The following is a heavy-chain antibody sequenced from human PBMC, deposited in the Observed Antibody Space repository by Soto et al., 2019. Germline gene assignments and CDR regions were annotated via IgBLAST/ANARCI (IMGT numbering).Heavy chain of an antibody. J-gene: IGHJ5*02. CDR3: ARGVGSGSYYNQYNWFDP. Sequence: QVQLVQSGGEVKKPGASVKVSCKASGYTFTNYGISWVRQAPGQGLEWMGWINVYNGNTKYAQKVQGRVTMTTDTSTSKAYMELRSMRPDDTAVYYCARGVGSGSYYNQYNWFDPWGRGTLVTVSS. D-gene: IGHD3-10*01. CDR2: INVYNGNT. CDR1: GYTFTNYG. V-gene: IGHV1-18*01.